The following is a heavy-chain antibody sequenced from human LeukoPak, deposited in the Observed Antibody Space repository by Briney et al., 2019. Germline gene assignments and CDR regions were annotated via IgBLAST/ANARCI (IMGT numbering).Heavy chain of an antibody. J-gene: IGHJ4*02. Sequence: PSETLSLTCAVYGGSFSGYYWSWIRQPPGKGLEWIGEINHSGSTNYNPSLKSRVTISVDTSKNQFSLKLSSVTAADTAVYYCATSMEAAFDYWGQGPWSPSPQ. CDR1: GGSFSGYY. CDR2: INHSGST. CDR3: ATSMEAAFDY. V-gene: IGHV4-34*01. D-gene: IGHD2-15*01.